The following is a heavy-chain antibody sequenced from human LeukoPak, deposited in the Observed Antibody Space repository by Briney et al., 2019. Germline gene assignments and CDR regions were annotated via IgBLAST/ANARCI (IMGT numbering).Heavy chain of an antibody. V-gene: IGHV3-30*02. CDR3: AKDGNIVVVPAAMSWFDP. CDR1: GFTFSSYW. D-gene: IGHD2-2*01. CDR2: IRYDGSNK. J-gene: IGHJ5*02. Sequence: GGSLRLSCAASGFTFSSYWMSWVRQAPGKGLEWVAFIRYDGSNKYYADSVKGRFTISRDNSKNTLYLQMNSLRAEDTAVYYCAKDGNIVVVPAAMSWFDPWGQGTLVTVSS.